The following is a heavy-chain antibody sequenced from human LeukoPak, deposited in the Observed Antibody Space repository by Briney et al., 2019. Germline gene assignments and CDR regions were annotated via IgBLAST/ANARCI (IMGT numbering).Heavy chain of an antibody. V-gene: IGHV3-7*03. Sequence: GGSLRLSCAASGFTFSSYWMSWVRQAPGKGLEWVANIKQDGSEKYYVDSVKGRFTISRDNAKKSLYLQMNSLRAEDTAVYYCARAGSWSSRPYFDYWGQGILVSVSS. D-gene: IGHD1-26*01. CDR2: IKQDGSEK. CDR1: GFTFSSYW. J-gene: IGHJ4*02. CDR3: ARAGSWSSRPYFDY.